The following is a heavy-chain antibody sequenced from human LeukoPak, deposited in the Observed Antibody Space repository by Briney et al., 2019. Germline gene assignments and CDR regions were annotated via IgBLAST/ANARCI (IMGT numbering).Heavy chain of an antibody. V-gene: IGHV3-23*01. CDR1: GFSFSSNT. CDR3: AREPTSGREPTSGRPLDY. Sequence: GGSLRLSCAGSGFSFSSNTMSWVRQAPGRGLEWVSAISNNGGRTDYADSVKGRFTISRDNSKSTLYLHMDSLRAEDTAVYYCAREPTSGREPTSGRPLDYWGQGTLVTVSS. D-gene: IGHD5-12*01. CDR2: ISNNGGRT. J-gene: IGHJ4*02.